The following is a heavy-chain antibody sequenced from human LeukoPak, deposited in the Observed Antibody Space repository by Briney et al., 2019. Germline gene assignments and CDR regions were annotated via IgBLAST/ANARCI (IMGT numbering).Heavy chain of an antibody. V-gene: IGHV1-18*01. J-gene: IGHJ4*02. D-gene: IGHD6-13*01. CDR1: GYTFTRYG. CDR2: ISTYNGNT. Sequence: ASVKVSCKASGYTFTRYGISWVRQAPGQGLEWMGWISTYNGNTNYAQKLQGRVTMTRDTSTSTAYMELRSLRSDDTAVYYCASGQASSSWYEGSYFDYWGQGTLVTVSS. CDR3: ASGQASSSWYEGSYFDY.